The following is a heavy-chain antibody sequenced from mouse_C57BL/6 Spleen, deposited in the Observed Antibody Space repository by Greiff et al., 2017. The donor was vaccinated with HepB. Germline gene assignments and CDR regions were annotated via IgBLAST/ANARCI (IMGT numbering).Heavy chain of an antibody. J-gene: IGHJ4*01. CDR3: ATNWDYAMDY. CDR1: GFTFSDYG. CDR2: ISSGSSTI. Sequence: DVKLQESGGGLVKPGGSLKLSCAASGFTFSDYGMHWVRQAPEKGLEWVAYISSGSSTIYYADTVKGRFTISRDNAKNTLFLQMTSLRSEDTAMYYCATNWDYAMDYWGQGTSVTVSS. V-gene: IGHV5-17*01. D-gene: IGHD4-1*01.